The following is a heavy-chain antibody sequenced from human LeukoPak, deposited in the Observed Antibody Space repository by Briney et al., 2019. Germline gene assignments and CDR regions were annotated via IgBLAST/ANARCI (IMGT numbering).Heavy chain of an antibody. CDR3: AGDGPESGDGYKSGLFDY. CDR2: IWYDGSNK. V-gene: IGHV3-33*01. D-gene: IGHD5-24*01. J-gene: IGHJ4*02. CDR1: GFTFSSYG. Sequence: GGSLRLSCAASGFTFSSYGMHWVRQAPGKGLEWVAVIWYDGSNKYYADSVKGRFTISRDNSKNTLYLQMNSLRAEDTAVYYCAGDGPESGDGYKSGLFDYWGQGTLVTVSS.